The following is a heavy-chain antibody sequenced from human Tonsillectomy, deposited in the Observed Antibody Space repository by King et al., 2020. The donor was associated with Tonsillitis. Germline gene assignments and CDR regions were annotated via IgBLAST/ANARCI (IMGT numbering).Heavy chain of an antibody. V-gene: IGHV3-30*18. CDR2: LSYDGSNK. CDR1: GFTFSSYG. J-gene: IGHJ6*02. D-gene: IGHD6-13*01. Sequence: VQRVVSGGGVVQPGRSLRLSCAASGFTFSSYGMHWVRQAPGKGLEWVAVLSYDGSNKYYADSVKGRFTTSRDNSKNTLYLQMNSLRGEDTAVYYCAKDVQHQLAGIYYDYGMDVWGQGTTVTVSS. CDR3: AKDVQHQLAGIYYDYGMDV.